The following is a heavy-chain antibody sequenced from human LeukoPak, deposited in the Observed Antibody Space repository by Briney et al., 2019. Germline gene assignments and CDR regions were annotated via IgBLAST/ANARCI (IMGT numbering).Heavy chain of an antibody. D-gene: IGHD3-22*01. J-gene: IGHJ5*02. V-gene: IGHV3-11*01. Sequence: GGSLRLSCAASGFTFSDYYMSWIRQAPGKGLEWVSYISSSGSTIYYADSVKGRFTISRDNAKNSLYLQMNSLRAEDTAVYYCTTELTTYYYDSSGYPWGQGTLVTVPS. CDR2: ISSSGSTI. CDR1: GFTFSDYY. CDR3: TTELTTYYYDSSGYP.